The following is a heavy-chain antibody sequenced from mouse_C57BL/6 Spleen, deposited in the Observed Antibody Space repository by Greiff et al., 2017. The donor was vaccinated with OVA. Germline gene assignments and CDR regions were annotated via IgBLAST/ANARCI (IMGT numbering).Heavy chain of an antibody. V-gene: IGHV1-69*01. CDR2: IDPSDSYT. J-gene: IGHJ2*01. D-gene: IGHD1-1*01. CDR3: ARSGSRPYYFDY. CDR1: GYTFTSYW. Sequence: VKLQQPGAELVMPGASVKLSCKASGYTFTSYWMHWVKQRPGQGLEWIGEIDPSDSYTNYNQKFKGKSTLTVDKSSSTAYMQLSSLTSEDSAVYYCARSGSRPYYFDYWGQGTTLTVSS.